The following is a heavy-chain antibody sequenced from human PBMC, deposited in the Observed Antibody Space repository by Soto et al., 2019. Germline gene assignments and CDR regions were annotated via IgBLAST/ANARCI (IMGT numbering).Heavy chain of an antibody. V-gene: IGHV3-9*01. D-gene: IGHD5-12*01. CDR1: GFTFDDYA. CDR3: AQDIRGYDSYYMDV. J-gene: IGHJ6*03. CDR2: ISWNSGSI. Sequence: EVQLVESGGGLVQPGRSLRLSCAASGFTFDDYAMHWVRQAPGKGLEWVSGISWNSGSIGYADPVKGRFTISRDNAKNSLYLQMNSLRAEDTALYSCAQDIRGYDSYYMDVWGKGTTVTVSS.